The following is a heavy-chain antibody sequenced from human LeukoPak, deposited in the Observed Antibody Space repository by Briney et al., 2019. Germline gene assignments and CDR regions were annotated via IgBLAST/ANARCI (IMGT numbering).Heavy chain of an antibody. J-gene: IGHJ4*02. Sequence: PSETLSLTCTVSGGSISSSSYYWGWIRQPPGKGLEWIGSIYYSGSTYYNPSLKSRVTISVDTSKNQFSLKLSSVTAADTAVYYCARGAYGSGSTFLQYWGQGTLVTVSS. CDR2: IYYSGST. CDR1: GGSISSSSYY. V-gene: IGHV4-39*07. D-gene: IGHD3-10*01. CDR3: ARGAYGSGSTFLQY.